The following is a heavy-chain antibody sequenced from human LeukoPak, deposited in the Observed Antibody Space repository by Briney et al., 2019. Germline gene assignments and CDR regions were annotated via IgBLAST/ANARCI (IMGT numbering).Heavy chain of an antibody. V-gene: IGHV1-8*01. J-gene: IGHJ4*02. CDR3: ATTPRYCSSTSCPIDY. D-gene: IGHD2-2*01. CDR1: GYTFTSYD. Sequence: ASVKVSCKASGYTFTSYDINWVRQATGQGLEWMGWMNPNSGNTGYAQKFRGRVTMTRNTSISTAYMELSSLRSEDTAVYYCATTPRYCSSTSCPIDYWGQGTLVTVSS. CDR2: MNPNSGNT.